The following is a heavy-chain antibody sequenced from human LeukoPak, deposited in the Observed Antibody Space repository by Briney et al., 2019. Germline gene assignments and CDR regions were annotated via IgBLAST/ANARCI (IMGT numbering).Heavy chain of an antibody. D-gene: IGHD3-10*01. CDR1: GFTFSSYS. Sequence: GGSLRLSCAASGFTFSSYSMNWVRQAPGKGLEWVAVISYDGSNKYYADSEKGRFTISRDNSKNTLYLQMNSLRAEDTAVYYCARDHHLNYYGSGSYYFDYWGQGTLVTVSS. CDR2: ISYDGSNK. V-gene: IGHV3-30*03. CDR3: ARDHHLNYYGSGSYYFDY. J-gene: IGHJ4*02.